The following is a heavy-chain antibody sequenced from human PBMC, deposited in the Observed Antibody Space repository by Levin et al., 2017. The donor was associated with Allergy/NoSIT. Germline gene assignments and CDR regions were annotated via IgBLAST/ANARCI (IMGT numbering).Heavy chain of an antibody. V-gene: IGHV4-61*01. D-gene: IGHD6-13*01. CDR3: ARTFSSSWTVAVDN. CDR1: GGSVSSGSYY. CDR2: IYYSGTT. Sequence: PSETLSLTCTVSGGSVSSGSYYWSWIRQPPGKGLEWIGYIYYSGTTNYNPSLKSRVTISVDTSKNQFSLKLSSVTAADTAVYYCARTFSSSWTVAVDNWGQGTLVTVSS. J-gene: IGHJ4*02.